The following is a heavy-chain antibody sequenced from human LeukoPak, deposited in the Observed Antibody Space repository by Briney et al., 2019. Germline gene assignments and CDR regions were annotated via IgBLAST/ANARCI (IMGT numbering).Heavy chain of an antibody. V-gene: IGHV3-74*01. J-gene: IGHJ4*02. CDR2: INSDGSST. CDR1: GFTFSSYW. D-gene: IGHD3-22*01. CDR3: ARHYTYYYDSSGYYYFDY. Sequence: GGSLRLSCAASGFTFSSYWMHWVRQAPGKGLVWVSGINSDGSSTRYADSVKGRFTISRDNAKNTLYLQMNSLRAEDTAVYYCARHYTYYYDSSGYYYFDYWGQGTLVTVSS.